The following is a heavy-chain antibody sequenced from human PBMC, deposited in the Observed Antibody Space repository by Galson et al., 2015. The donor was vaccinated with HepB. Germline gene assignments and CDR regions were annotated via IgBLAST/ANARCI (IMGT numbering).Heavy chain of an antibody. CDR1: GFSLSAYS. V-gene: IGHV3-48*01. CDR2: ISSQSWTI. D-gene: IGHD1-14*01. CDR3: ARGSGPTGNHYWYFDL. Sequence: SLRLSCAVSGFSLSAYSMSWVRQAPGKGLEWISYISSQSWTIYHADSVKGRFTISRDNGRNSLDLQMSSLRAEDTAVYYCARGSGPTGNHYWYFDLWRRGTLVTVSS. J-gene: IGHJ2*01.